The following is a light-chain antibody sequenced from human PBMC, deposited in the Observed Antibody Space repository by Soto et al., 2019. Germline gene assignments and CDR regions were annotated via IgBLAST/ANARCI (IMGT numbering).Light chain of an antibody. CDR3: QHYGSSLRT. CDR2: GAS. V-gene: IGKV3-20*01. Sequence: EIVLTQSPCTLSLSPGERATLSCRASQSVNSNYLAWYQQKPGQAPRLLIYGASNTATGIPDRFSGSGSGTDFTLTISRLEPEDFAVYYCQHYGSSLRTFGQGTKVDIK. CDR1: QSVNSNY. J-gene: IGKJ1*01.